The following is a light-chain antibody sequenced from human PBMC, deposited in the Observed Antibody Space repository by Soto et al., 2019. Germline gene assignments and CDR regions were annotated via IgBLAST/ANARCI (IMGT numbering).Light chain of an antibody. Sequence: EIVLTQSPGTLSLSPGERATLSCRASQSVSSSYLAWYQQKPGQAPRLLIYGASSRDTGIPDRFSGSGSGKDFTLTISSLEPEDFAVYYCQQYGSSPPVTVGGGTKVEIK. CDR1: QSVSSSY. J-gene: IGKJ4*01. CDR3: QQYGSSPPVT. CDR2: GAS. V-gene: IGKV3-20*01.